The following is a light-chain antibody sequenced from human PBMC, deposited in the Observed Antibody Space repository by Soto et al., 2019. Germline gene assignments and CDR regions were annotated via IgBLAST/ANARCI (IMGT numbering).Light chain of an antibody. Sequence: AIQMTQSPSSLSASVGDSVTITCRASQGIRNDLGWYQQKPGKAPKLLIYAASSLQSGVPSRFSGSGSGTDFTLTISSLQPEDFATYYCLQDYNYRTFGQGTKVEIK. V-gene: IGKV1-6*01. CDR1: QGIRND. CDR3: LQDYNYRT. J-gene: IGKJ1*01. CDR2: AAS.